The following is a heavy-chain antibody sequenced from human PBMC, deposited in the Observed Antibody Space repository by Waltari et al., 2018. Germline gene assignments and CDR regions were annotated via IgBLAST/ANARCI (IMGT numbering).Heavy chain of an antibody. D-gene: IGHD3-3*01. Sequence: QLQLQESGPGLVKPSETLSLTCTVSGGSISSSSYYWGWIRQPPGKGLEWIGSIYYSGSTYYNPALRSRVTISVDTSKNQFSLKLSSVTAADTAVYYCARQRAPLNYDCWSGTSPSYYFDYWGQGTLVTVSS. V-gene: IGHV4-39*01. CDR3: ARQRAPLNYDCWSGTSPSYYFDY. CDR2: IYYSGST. J-gene: IGHJ4*02. CDR1: GGSISSSSYY.